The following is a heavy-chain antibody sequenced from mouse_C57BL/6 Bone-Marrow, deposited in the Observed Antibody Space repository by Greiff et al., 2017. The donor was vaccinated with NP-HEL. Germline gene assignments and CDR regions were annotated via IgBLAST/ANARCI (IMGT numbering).Heavy chain of an antibody. CDR2: ISNLAYSI. V-gene: IGHV5-15*01. CDR1: GFTFSDYG. Sequence: EVMLVESGGGLVQPGGSLKLSCAASGFTFSDYGMAWVRQAPRKGPEWVAFISNLAYSIYYADTVTGRFTISREDAKNTLYLEMSSLRSEDTAMYYCARQGDDYDGAWFAYWGQGTLVTVSA. CDR3: ARQGDDYDGAWFAY. J-gene: IGHJ3*01. D-gene: IGHD2-4*01.